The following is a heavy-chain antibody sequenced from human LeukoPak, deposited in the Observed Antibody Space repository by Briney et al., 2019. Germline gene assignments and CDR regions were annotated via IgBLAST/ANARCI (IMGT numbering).Heavy chain of an antibody. Sequence: SVKVSRKASGGTFSSYAISWVRQAPGQGLEWMGGIIPIFGTANYAQKFQGRVTITADESTSTAYMELSSLRSEDTAVYYCARVQNYYDSSGYPLYYFDYWGQGTLVTVSS. CDR3: ARVQNYYDSSGYPLYYFDY. D-gene: IGHD3-22*01. CDR1: GGTFSSYA. CDR2: IIPIFGTA. V-gene: IGHV1-69*13. J-gene: IGHJ4*02.